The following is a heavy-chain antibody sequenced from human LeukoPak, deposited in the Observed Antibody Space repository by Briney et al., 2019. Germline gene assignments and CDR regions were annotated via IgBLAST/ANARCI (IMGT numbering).Heavy chain of an antibody. D-gene: IGHD6-13*01. CDR1: GFTFSSYG. V-gene: IGHV3-30*18. CDR2: IASDGSDR. J-gene: IGHJ4*02. Sequence: PGRSLRHSCTASGFTFSSYGMHWVRQAPGKGLEWVANIASDGSDRHYADSVKGRFTISRDNSKNTVYLQMNSLRGEDTAVYYCAKDRSNSWTFDYWGQGTLVTVSS. CDR3: AKDRSNSWTFDY.